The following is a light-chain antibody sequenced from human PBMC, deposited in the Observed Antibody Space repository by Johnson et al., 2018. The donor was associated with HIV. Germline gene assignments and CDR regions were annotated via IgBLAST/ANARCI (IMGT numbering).Light chain of an antibody. V-gene: IGLV1-51*01. CDR1: SSNIGNNY. CDR3: GTWDSSLTSYV. J-gene: IGLJ1*01. CDR2: DNN. Sequence: VLTQPPSVSAAPGQRVTISCSGSSSNIGNNYVSWYQQLPGTAPKLLIYDNNKRPSGIPDRFSGSKSGPSATLGITGLQTGDEGDYYCGTWDSSLTSYVFGAGTKVTVL.